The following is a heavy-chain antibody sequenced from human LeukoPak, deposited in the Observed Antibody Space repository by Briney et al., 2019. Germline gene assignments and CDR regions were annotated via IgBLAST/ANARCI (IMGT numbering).Heavy chain of an antibody. V-gene: IGHV3-21*01. J-gene: IGHJ4*02. D-gene: IGHD6-13*01. Sequence: GGSLRLSCAASGFTFSSYSMNWVRQAPGKGLEGVSSISSRRSYIYYADSVKGGFTISRDNAKNSLYLQMNSLRAEDTAVYYCAREGPLVRLYSSSTYYFDYWGQGTLVTVSS. CDR2: ISSRRSYI. CDR3: AREGPLVRLYSSSTYYFDY. CDR1: GFTFSSYS.